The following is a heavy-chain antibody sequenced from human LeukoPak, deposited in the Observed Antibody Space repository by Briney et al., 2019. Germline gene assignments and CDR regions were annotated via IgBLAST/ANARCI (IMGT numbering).Heavy chain of an antibody. Sequence: GASVKVSCKASGGTFSSYAISWVRQAPGQGLEWMGRIIPILGIANYAQKFQGRVTITRDTSASTAYMELSSLRSEDTAVYYCACSVTTQFQGDYWGQGTLVTVSS. CDR3: ACSVTTQFQGDY. D-gene: IGHD4-17*01. CDR2: IIPILGIA. J-gene: IGHJ4*02. CDR1: GGTFSSYA. V-gene: IGHV1-69*04.